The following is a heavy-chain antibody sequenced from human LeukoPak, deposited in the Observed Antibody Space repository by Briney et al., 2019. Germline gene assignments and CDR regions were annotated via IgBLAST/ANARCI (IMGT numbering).Heavy chain of an antibody. V-gene: IGHV3-7*01. CDR3: AGPSSPAGGMDV. J-gene: IGHJ6*02. CDR2: IKDDGSEE. CDR1: GFNFSNYW. Sequence: GGSLRLSCAASGFNFSNYWMSWLRQAPGKGLEWVANIKDDGSEEYYVDSVKGRFTISRDNSKNTLYLQMNSLRAEDTAVYYCAGPSSPAGGMDVWGQGTTVTVSS.